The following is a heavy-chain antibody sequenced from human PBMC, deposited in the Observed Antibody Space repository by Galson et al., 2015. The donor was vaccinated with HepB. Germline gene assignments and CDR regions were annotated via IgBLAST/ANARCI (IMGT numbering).Heavy chain of an antibody. CDR2: IYYSGDT. J-gene: IGHJ3*02. D-gene: IGHD4/OR15-4a*01. CDR1: GGSISSSGYS. CDR3: ARRFVYGANGDGFDI. V-gene: IGHV4-30-4*07. Sequence: TLSLTCAVSGGSISSSGYSWSWIRQPPGKGLEWIGYIYYSGDTYYNPSLNSRVTLGVDTSKNQFSLKLTSVTAADTAAYYCARRFVYGANGDGFDIWGQGTMVTVSS.